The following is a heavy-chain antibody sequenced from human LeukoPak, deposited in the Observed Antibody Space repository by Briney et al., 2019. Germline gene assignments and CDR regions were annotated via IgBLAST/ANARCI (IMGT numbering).Heavy chain of an antibody. CDR3: ARDGPRIAALGEDFDY. J-gene: IGHJ4*02. V-gene: IGHV1-46*01. CDR1: GYTFTSYY. CDR2: INPSGGST. D-gene: IGHD6-6*01. Sequence: ASVKVFCKASGYTFTSYYMHWVRQAPGQGPEWMGIINPSGGSTSYAQKFQGRVTMTRDTSTSTVYMELSSLRSEDTAVYYCARDGPRIAALGEDFDYWGQGTLVTVSS.